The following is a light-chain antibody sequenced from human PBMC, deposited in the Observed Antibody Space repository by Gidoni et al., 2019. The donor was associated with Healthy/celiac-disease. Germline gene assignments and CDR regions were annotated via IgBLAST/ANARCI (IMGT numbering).Light chain of an antibody. CDR1: QSFSSSY. CDR3: QQYGSSLYT. V-gene: IGKV3-20*01. Sequence: DIVLTQSPGTLSLSPGERATLSCRASQSFSSSYLAWYQQQPGQAPRLLIYGASSRATGFPDRFSGSWSGTDFTLTISRLEPEDFAVYYCQQYGSSLYTFXXXTKLEIK. CDR2: GAS. J-gene: IGKJ2*01.